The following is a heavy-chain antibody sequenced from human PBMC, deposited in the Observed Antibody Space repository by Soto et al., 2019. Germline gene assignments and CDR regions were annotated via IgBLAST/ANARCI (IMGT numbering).Heavy chain of an antibody. D-gene: IGHD6-19*01. Sequence: QVQLEQSGGEVKQPGSSVRVSCKTSGGTFSTYAINWVRQAPGQGLEWMGAIIPLFGTADYTQKFQGRVTITADESTRTAYVELSSLRFDDTAVYFCARPKGTYSSGYYYFDFWGQGTLVTVSS. J-gene: IGHJ4*02. CDR3: ARPKGTYSSGYYYFDF. CDR2: IIPLFGTA. CDR1: GGTFSTYA. V-gene: IGHV1-69*01.